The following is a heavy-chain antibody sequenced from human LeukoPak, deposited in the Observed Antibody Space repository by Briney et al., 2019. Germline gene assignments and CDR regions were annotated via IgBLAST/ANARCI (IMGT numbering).Heavy chain of an antibody. Sequence: GGSLRLSCAASGFTFSSYAMSWVRQAPGKGLEWVSAISGSGGSTYYADSVKGRFTISRDNSKNTLYLQMSSLRAGDTAIYYCAKDLKYSSGWGQGTLVTVSS. D-gene: IGHD6-19*01. CDR1: GFTFSSYA. J-gene: IGHJ4*02. V-gene: IGHV3-23*01. CDR3: AKDLKYSSG. CDR2: ISGSGGST.